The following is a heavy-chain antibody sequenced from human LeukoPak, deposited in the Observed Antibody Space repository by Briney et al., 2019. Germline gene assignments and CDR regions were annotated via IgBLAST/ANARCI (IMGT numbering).Heavy chain of an antibody. D-gene: IGHD5-12*01. Sequence: ASVEVSCKASGYIFANYDFSWVRQAPGQGLEWMGWISADNHNTKYAQKFQDRVTMTDDRSTSTVYTELRSLRSDDTAVYYCARDRRGYSAYDGEGFDYWGQGTLVTVSS. V-gene: IGHV1-18*04. J-gene: IGHJ4*02. CDR2: ISADNHNT. CDR1: GYIFANYD. CDR3: ARDRRGYSAYDGEGFDY.